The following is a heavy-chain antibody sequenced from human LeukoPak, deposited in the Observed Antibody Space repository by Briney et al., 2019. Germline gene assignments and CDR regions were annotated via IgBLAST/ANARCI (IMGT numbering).Heavy chain of an antibody. D-gene: IGHD1-26*01. V-gene: IGHV4-34*01. J-gene: IGHJ6*02. CDR1: GGSFGGYY. CDR3: AGWVDYYGMDV. CDR2: INHSGST. Sequence: SETLSLTCAVYGGSFGGYYWSWIRQPPGKGLEWIGEINHSGSTNYNPSLKSRVTISVDTSKNQFSLKLSSVTAADTAVYYCAGWVDYYGMDVWGQGTTVTVSS.